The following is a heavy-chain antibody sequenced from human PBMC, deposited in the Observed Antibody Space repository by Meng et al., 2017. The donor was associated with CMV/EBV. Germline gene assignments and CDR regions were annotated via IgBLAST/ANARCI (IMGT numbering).Heavy chain of an antibody. D-gene: IGHD6-13*01. Sequence: GESLKISCAASGFTFSSYAMHWVRQAPGKGLEWVAVISYDGSNKYYADSVKGRFTISRDNSKNTLYLQMNSLRAEDTAVYYCARVAAAVKYYFDYWGQGTLVIVSS. J-gene: IGHJ4*02. V-gene: IGHV3-30*04. CDR1: GFTFSSYA. CDR2: ISYDGSNK. CDR3: ARVAAAVKYYFDY.